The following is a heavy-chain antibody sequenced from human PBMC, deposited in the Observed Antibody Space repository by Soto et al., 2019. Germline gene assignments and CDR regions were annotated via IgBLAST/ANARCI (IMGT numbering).Heavy chain of an antibody. CDR2: INPDSGAT. Sequence: HEHLVQSGAEVKRPGASLKVSCKASGYSFTGYYIHWVRQAPGQGLEWMGWINPDSGATNYAQNFQGRVTLTSDTSISTGALDLTSLTSDGTAVYYGARGDYGTGGYPFPYFAYWGQGTLVIVSS. V-gene: IGHV1-2*02. D-gene: IGHD2-8*02. CDR1: GYSFTGYY. CDR3: ARGDYGTGGYPFPYFAY. J-gene: IGHJ4*02.